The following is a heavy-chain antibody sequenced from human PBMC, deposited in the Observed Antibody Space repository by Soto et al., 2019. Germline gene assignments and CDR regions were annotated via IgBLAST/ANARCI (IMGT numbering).Heavy chain of an antibody. D-gene: IGHD2-21*02. CDR3: AREKVGTTFFDT. Sequence: SETLSLTCSVSGFAISRGYYWSWVRQPPGKGLEWIGSIYPSVSSCHNPSLATRLGLSIDASKNQFTLNLTSVTAADTALYFCAREKVGTTFFDTWGQGIQVTVSS. CDR2: IYPSVSS. V-gene: IGHV4-38-2*02. CDR1: GFAISRGYY. J-gene: IGHJ4*02.